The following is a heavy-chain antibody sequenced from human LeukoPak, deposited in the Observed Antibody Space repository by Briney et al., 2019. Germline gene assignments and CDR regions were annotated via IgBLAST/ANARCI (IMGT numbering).Heavy chain of an antibody. CDR1: GFTFRSYW. CDR3: ARDYGE. J-gene: IGHJ4*02. Sequence: GGPLRLSRAASGFTFRSYWMSWVRQTPGKGLEWVANINQDGSREDYVDSVKGRFSISRDNAKNSLYLQMNSLRDEDTAVYYCARDYGEWGQGTLVTVSS. CDR2: INQDGSRE. V-gene: IGHV3-7*01. D-gene: IGHD3-10*01.